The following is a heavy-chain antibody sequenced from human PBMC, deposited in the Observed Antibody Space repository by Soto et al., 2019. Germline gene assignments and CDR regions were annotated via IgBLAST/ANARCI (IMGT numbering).Heavy chain of an antibody. CDR1: DASISTYY. V-gene: IGHV4-59*01. Sequence: PSETLSLTCTVSDASISTYYWSWIRQPPGKGLEWIGYISYSGSTNYNPSLKSRVTISFDASKNEISLQVRSATAADAAVYYCARDLKEYCSDGKCNWFDPWGQGTLVTVS. CDR2: ISYSGST. D-gene: IGHD2-15*01. CDR3: ARDLKEYCSDGKCNWFDP. J-gene: IGHJ5*02.